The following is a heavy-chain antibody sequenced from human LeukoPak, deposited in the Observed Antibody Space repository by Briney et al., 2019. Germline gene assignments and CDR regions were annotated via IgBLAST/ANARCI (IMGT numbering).Heavy chain of an antibody. V-gene: IGHV1-69*06. CDR3: ARGSSPGIAAAY. D-gene: IGHD6-13*01. Sequence: ASVKVSCKASGYTFTSYDISWVRQAPGQGLEWMGGIIPIFGTANYAQKFQGRVTITADKSTSTAYMELSSLRSEDTAVYYCARGSSPGIAAAYWGQGTLVTVSS. CDR2: IIPIFGTA. CDR1: GYTFTSYD. J-gene: IGHJ4*02.